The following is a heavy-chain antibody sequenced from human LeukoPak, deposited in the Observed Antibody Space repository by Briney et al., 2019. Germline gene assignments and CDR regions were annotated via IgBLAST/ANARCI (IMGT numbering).Heavy chain of an antibody. J-gene: IGHJ3*02. D-gene: IGHD5-24*01. CDR1: GFTFSSYE. V-gene: IGHV3-48*03. Sequence: GGSLRLSCAASGFTFSSYEMNWVRQAPGKGLEWVSYISSSGSTIYYADSVKGRFTISRDNAKISLYLQMSSLRAEDTAVYYCARARRRDDAFDIWGQGAMVTVSS. CDR2: ISSSGSTI. CDR3: ARARRRDDAFDI.